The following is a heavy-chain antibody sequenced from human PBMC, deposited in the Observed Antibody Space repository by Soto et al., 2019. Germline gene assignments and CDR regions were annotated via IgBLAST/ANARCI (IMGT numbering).Heavy chain of an antibody. CDR3: ARSTGDPPYGMDV. Sequence: QVQLQESGPGLVKPSETLSLTCTVSGGSISSYYWSWIRQPPGKGLEWIGYIYYSGSTNYNPSLKGRVTISVDTSKNQFSLKLSSVTAADTAVYYCARSTGDPPYGMDVWGHGTTVTVSS. D-gene: IGHD7-27*01. CDR1: GGSISSYY. J-gene: IGHJ6*02. V-gene: IGHV4-59*01. CDR2: IYYSGST.